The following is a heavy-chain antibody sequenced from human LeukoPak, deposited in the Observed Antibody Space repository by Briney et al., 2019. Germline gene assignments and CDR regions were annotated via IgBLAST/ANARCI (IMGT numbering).Heavy chain of an antibody. CDR1: GYTLTELS. CDR2: FDPEDGET. J-gene: IGHJ4*02. Sequence: ASVKVSCKVCGYTLTELSMHWVRQAPGKGLEWMGGFDPEDGETIYAQKFQGRVTMTEDTSTDTAYMELSSLRSEDTAVYYCATALYSSGWPISDYWGQGTLVTVSS. CDR3: ATALYSSGWPISDY. V-gene: IGHV1-24*01. D-gene: IGHD6-19*01.